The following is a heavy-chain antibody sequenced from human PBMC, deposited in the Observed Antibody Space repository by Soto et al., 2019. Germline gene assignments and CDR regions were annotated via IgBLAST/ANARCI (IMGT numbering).Heavy chain of an antibody. Sequence: SETXSLTCSISGGSISVYHWNWIRQTPGKGVEWIGYFHNSGNPKYSSSLKSRVTISVDMSEKQSSLILTSVTAADTAVYYCARMNYYDTSGYPFDYWGQGMMVTVSS. CDR2: FHNSGNP. CDR1: GGSISVYH. CDR3: ARMNYYDTSGYPFDY. J-gene: IGHJ4*02. D-gene: IGHD3-22*01. V-gene: IGHV4-59*01.